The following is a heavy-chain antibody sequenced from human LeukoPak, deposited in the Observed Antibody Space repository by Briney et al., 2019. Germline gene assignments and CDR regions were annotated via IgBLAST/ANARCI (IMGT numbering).Heavy chain of an antibody. Sequence: PGGSLRLFCAASGFTFDDYAMHWVRQAPGKGLEGVSGISWNSGSIGYADSVKGRFTISRDNAKNSLYLQMNSLRAEDTALYYCAKDTGYGMDVWGQGTTVTVSS. J-gene: IGHJ6*02. V-gene: IGHV3-9*01. CDR2: ISWNSGSI. CDR3: AKDTGYGMDV. CDR1: GFTFDDYA.